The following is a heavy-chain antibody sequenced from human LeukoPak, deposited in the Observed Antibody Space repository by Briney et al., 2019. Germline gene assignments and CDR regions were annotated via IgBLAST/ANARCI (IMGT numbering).Heavy chain of an antibody. CDR3: ARTAANDY. CDR2: ITSSSSTI. CDR1: GFTLSSYT. Sequence: GGSLRLSCAASGFTLSSYTMNWVRQAPGKGLEWVSYITSSSSTIYYADSVKGRFTISRDNSKNTLYLQMNSLRAEDTAIYYCARTAANDYWGQGTLVTVSS. D-gene: IGHD6-13*01. J-gene: IGHJ4*02. V-gene: IGHV3-48*01.